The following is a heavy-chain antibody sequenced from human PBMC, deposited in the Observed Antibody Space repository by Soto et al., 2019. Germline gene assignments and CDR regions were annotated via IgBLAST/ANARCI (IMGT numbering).Heavy chain of an antibody. CDR3: ARQQQQLVRIGDGMDV. V-gene: IGHV5-10-1*01. D-gene: IGHD6-13*01. Sequence: GESLKISCKGSGYSFTSYWISWVRQMPGKGLEWMGRIDPSDSYTNYSPSFQGHVTISADKSISTAYLQWSSLKASDTAMYYCARQQQQLVRIGDGMDVWGQGTTVTVS. J-gene: IGHJ6*02. CDR1: GYSFTSYW. CDR2: IDPSDSYT.